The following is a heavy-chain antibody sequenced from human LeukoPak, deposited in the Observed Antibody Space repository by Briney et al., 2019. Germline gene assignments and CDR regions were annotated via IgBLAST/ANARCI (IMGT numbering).Heavy chain of an antibody. CDR1: GFTVSSTH. V-gene: IGHV3-53*01. CDR3: ARGGRGSAAVVAPRSFDI. J-gene: IGHJ3*02. Sequence: PGGSLRLSCEASGFTVSSTHMVWVRQAPGKGLEWVSVTYTGGNSYYAGSVQGRFIISRDISKNTLYLQMNNLRAEDSGLYYCARGGRGSAAVVAPRSFDIWGQGTMVTVSS. CDR2: TYTGGNS. D-gene: IGHD3-22*01.